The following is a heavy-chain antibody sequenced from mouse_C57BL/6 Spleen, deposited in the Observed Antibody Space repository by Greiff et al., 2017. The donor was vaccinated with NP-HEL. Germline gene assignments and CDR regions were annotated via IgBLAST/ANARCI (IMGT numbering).Heavy chain of an antibody. CDR1: GYTFTSYW. J-gene: IGHJ4*01. CDR3: ASDYSNYGFYAMDY. CDR2: IHPNSGST. V-gene: IGHV1-64*01. Sequence: QVQLQQPGAELVKPGASVKLSCKASGYTFTSYWMHWVKQRPGQGPEWIGMIHPNSGSTNYNEKFKSKATLTVDKSSSTAYMQLSSLTSEDSAVYYCASDYSNYGFYAMDYWGQGTSVTVSS. D-gene: IGHD2-5*01.